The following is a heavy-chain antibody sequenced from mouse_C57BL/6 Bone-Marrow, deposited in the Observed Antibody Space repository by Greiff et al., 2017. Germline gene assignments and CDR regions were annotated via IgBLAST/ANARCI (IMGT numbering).Heavy chain of an antibody. J-gene: IGHJ4*01. CDR3: GRLRCGSSYAMGY. D-gene: IGHD1-1*01. CDR1: GYTFTDHT. Sequence: VKLQESDAELVKPGASVKISCKVSGYTFTDHTIHWMKQRPEQGLEWIGYIYPRDGSTKYNEKFKGKATLTADKSSSTAYMQLNNLTSEDSAVYFCGRLRCGSSYAMGYWGQGTSVTVSS. CDR2: IYPRDGST. V-gene: IGHV1-78*01.